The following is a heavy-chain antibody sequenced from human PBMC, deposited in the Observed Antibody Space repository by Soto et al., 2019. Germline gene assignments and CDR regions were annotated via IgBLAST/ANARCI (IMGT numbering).Heavy chain of an antibody. J-gene: IGHJ4*02. V-gene: IGHV1-18*01. CDR3: ARRSRLAVAGTGYFDY. CDR2: ISAYNGNT. Sequence: GASVKVSCKASGYTFTSYGISWVQQAPGQGLEWMGWISAYNGNTNYAQKLQGRVTMTTDTSTSTAYMELRSLRSDDTAVYYCARRSRLAVAGTGYFDYWGQGTLVTVSS. D-gene: IGHD6-19*01. CDR1: GYTFTSYG.